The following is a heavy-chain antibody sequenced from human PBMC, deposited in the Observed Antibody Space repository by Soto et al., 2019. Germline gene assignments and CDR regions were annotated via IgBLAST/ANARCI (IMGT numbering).Heavy chain of an antibody. D-gene: IGHD6-19*01. V-gene: IGHV4-39*01. CDR2: VSYSGST. CDR1: GGSIXNSSYX. J-gene: IGHJ4*02. Sequence: PSETLSLTCTVSGGSIXNSSYXXXRXXXPPGKGLQWFGSVSYSGSTYYNPSLKSRVTISVDTSKPQSSLRLSSVTAADTAVYYFSKIAVSGPIPGFDYWGQGALVTVSS. CDR3: SKIAVSGPIPGFDY.